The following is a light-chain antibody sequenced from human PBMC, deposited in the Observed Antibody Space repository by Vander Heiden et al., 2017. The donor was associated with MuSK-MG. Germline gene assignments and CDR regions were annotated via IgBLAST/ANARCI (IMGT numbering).Light chain of an antibody. J-gene: IGLJ2*01. Sequence: QSALTQPPSASGSPGQSVTISCTGTSSDVGGYKFVSWYQQYPGQAPKLIISEVSKRPSGVPDRFSGSKSGNTASLTVSGLQVEDEADYYCSSYAGSKSFVIFGGGTKLTVL. V-gene: IGLV2-8*01. CDR3: SSYAGSKSFVI. CDR1: SSDVGGYKF. CDR2: EVS.